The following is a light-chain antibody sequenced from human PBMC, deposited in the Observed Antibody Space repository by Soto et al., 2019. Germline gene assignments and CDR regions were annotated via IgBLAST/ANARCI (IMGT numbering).Light chain of an antibody. CDR1: SSDDGRYDY. Sequence: QSALAQPASEYCYPGQCSTISYHGTSSDDGRYDYVSWYQDLTDKAPKRLIYDVSKRRSGVSNRFSGSKSGNTASLTSSRQQAEDEADFYCTLYTSSSHHVFGTGSKVTVL. CDR3: TLYTSSSHHV. CDR2: DVS. V-gene: IGLV2-14*03. J-gene: IGLJ1*01.